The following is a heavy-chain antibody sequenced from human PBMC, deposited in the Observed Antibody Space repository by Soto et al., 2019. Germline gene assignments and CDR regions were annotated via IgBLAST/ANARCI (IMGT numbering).Heavy chain of an antibody. D-gene: IGHD4-17*01. V-gene: IGHV3-23*01. CDR3: ARVAYGDLAQ. CDR1: GFSFTSYA. CDR2: VTLSGDYT. J-gene: IGHJ4*02. Sequence: EVNLLESGGGLLQPGGSLRLSCVASGFSFTSYAMAWVRQAPGMGLEWVCTVTLSGDYTYYADPVKGRFTISRDNSKNTVYLQLSRLRADGKAVNYCARVAYGDLAQWGQGTWVTVSS.